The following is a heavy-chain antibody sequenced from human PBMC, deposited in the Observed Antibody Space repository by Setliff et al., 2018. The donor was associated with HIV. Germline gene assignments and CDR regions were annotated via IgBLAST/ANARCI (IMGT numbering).Heavy chain of an antibody. Sequence: PGGSLRLSCAASGFTFSSYWTHWVRQTPEKGLEWVSSISSTSISIHYADSVKGRFTISRDNSKNTLYLEMNSLTPEDTAVYHCARYSSDWHTFDSWGQGTLVTVSS. CDR1: GFTFSSYW. CDR2: ISSTSISI. D-gene: IGHD6-25*01. J-gene: IGHJ4*02. V-gene: IGHV3-21*01. CDR3: ARYSSDWHTFDS.